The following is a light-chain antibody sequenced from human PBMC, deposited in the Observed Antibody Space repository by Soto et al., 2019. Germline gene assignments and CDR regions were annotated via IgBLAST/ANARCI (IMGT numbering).Light chain of an antibody. J-gene: IGKJ4*01. CDR2: DAS. CDR3: EQCGSSPPT. Sequence: EIVLTQSPGTLSLSPGERDTLSCRASQRVSSRCLAWYQRKPGQDPRLLIYDASIRPTGIPNRFSSSGSGTEFTLSISRLDPKDFAVYYCEQCGSSPPTFGVGTKVEIK. V-gene: IGKV3-20*01. CDR1: QRVSSRC.